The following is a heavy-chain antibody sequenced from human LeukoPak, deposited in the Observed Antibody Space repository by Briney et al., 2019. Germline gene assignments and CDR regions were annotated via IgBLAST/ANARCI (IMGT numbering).Heavy chain of an antibody. D-gene: IGHD3-22*01. Sequence: GGSLRLSCAASGFTFSTYGMHWVRQAPGKGLEWLAVIWYDGSNIYYADSLKGRFAISRDDSRNTLYLLLNSLRAEDTAVYYCARDSGYYYDSSGYYGYYFDYWGQGTLVTVSS. CDR1: GFTFSTYG. CDR3: ARDSGYYYDSSGYYGYYFDY. CDR2: IWYDGSNI. J-gene: IGHJ4*02. V-gene: IGHV3-33*01.